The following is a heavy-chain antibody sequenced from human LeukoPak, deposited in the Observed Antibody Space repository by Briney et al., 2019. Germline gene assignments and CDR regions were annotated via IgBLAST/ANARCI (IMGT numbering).Heavy chain of an antibody. CDR3: ARGTVATIVDY. J-gene: IGHJ4*02. D-gene: IGHD5-12*01. CDR2: ISSSSSYT. Sequence: AGSLRLSCAASGFTFSDYYMSWIRQAPGKGLEWVSYISSSSSYTNYADSVKGRFTISRDNAKNSLYLQMNSLRAEDTAVYYCARGTVATIVDYWGQGTLVTVSS. V-gene: IGHV3-11*06. CDR1: GFTFSDYY.